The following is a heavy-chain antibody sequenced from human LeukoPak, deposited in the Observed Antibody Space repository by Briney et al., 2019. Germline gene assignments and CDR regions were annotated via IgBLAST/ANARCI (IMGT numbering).Heavy chain of an antibody. CDR3: AKGILHDTAMVNYFDY. D-gene: IGHD5-18*01. Sequence: GGSLRLYCAASGFTFDDYAMHWVRQAPGKGLEWVSGISWNSGSIGYADSVKGRFTISRDNAKNSLYLQMNSLRAEDTALYYCAKGILHDTAMVNYFDYWGQGTLVTVSS. CDR1: GFTFDDYA. V-gene: IGHV3-9*01. CDR2: ISWNSGSI. J-gene: IGHJ4*02.